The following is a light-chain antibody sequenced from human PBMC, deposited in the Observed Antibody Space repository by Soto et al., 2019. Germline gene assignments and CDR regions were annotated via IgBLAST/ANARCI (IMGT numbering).Light chain of an antibody. CDR1: QYITSF. V-gene: IGKV1-9*01. CDR2: SAS. CDR3: QHRHSYPIT. J-gene: IGKJ5*01. Sequence: DIQLTQSPSFLSASVGDRVTITCRASQYITSFLAWYQQKPGKAPELLIHSASTLHSGVPSRFSGSGSGTEFTLTISSLQPEDFATYYCQHRHSYPITFGQGTRLEIK.